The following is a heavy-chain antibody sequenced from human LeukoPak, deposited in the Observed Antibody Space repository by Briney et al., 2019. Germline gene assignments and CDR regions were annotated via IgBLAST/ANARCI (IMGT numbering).Heavy chain of an antibody. J-gene: IGHJ4*02. V-gene: IGHV4-61*01. CDR3: ARDSGRGTSSSRLFDY. Sequence: PETLSLTCTVSGGSVSSGSYYWSWIRQPPGKGLEWIGYIYYSGSTNYNPSLKSRVTISVDTSKNQFSLKLSSVTAADTAVYYCARDSGRGTSSSRLFDYWGQGTLVTVSS. D-gene: IGHD2-2*01. CDR1: GGSVSSGSYY. CDR2: IYYSGST.